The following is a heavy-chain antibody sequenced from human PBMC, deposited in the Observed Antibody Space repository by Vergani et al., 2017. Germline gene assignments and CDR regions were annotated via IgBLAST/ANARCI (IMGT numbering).Heavy chain of an antibody. CDR2: TWYDGNNK. CDR3: AKANPRNSGYDYLYYYHAMDV. CDR1: GFTFNQYG. J-gene: IGHJ6*02. D-gene: IGHD5-12*01. V-gene: IGHV3-33*06. Sequence: QVQLVESGGGVVQPGRSLRLSCAASGFTFNQYGMHWVRQAPGKGLEWVAVTWYDGNNKQYADSVKGRFTISRDNSKSTMYLQMNSLRDEDTGVYYCAKANPRNSGYDYLYYYHAMDVWCQGTTVTVSS.